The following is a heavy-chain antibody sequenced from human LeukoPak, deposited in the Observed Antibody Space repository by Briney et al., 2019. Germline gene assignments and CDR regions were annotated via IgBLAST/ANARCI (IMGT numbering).Heavy chain of an antibody. CDR3: TRAAWELLGAFDI. Sequence: SETLSLTFTVSGGSISSYYWSWIRQPPGKGLEWIGYIYYSGSTNYNPSLKSRVTISVDTSKNQFSLKLSSVTAADTAVYYCTRAAWELLGAFDIWGQGTMVTVSS. J-gene: IGHJ3*02. CDR1: GGSISSYY. V-gene: IGHV4-59*12. CDR2: IYYSGST. D-gene: IGHD1-26*01.